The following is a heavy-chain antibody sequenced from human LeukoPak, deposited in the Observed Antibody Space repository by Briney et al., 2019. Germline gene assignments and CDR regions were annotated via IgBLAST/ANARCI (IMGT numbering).Heavy chain of an antibody. CDR2: INPNSGGT. D-gene: IGHD3-10*01. J-gene: IGHJ4*02. Sequence: ASVKVSCKASGYTFTAYYMHWVRQAPGQGLEWMGWINPNSGGTNYAQKFQGRVTMTRDTSISTAYMELSRLRSDDTAVYYCARGYPMTMVGGVIIYWGQGTLVSVSS. CDR1: GYTFTAYY. CDR3: ARGYPMTMVGGVIIY. V-gene: IGHV1-2*02.